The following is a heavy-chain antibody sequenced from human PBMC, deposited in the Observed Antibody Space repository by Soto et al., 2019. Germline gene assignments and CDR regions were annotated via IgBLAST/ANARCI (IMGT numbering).Heavy chain of an antibody. Sequence: QLHLQESGPGLVKPSETLSLTCTVSGGYISSSSYYWGWIRQPPGKGMEWIGSIYYSVSTYYNPSLKSRVTIAVDTSKNQFSLKLSSVTAADTAVYYCARQRAAATATGFDYWGQGTLVTVSS. J-gene: IGHJ4*02. CDR3: ARQRAAATATGFDY. D-gene: IGHD3-9*01. CDR2: IYYSVST. CDR1: GGYISSSSYY. V-gene: IGHV4-39*01.